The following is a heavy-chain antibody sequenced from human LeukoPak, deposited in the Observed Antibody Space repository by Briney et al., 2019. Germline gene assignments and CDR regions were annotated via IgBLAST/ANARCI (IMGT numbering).Heavy chain of an antibody. Sequence: GGSLRLSCSASGFTFSSYSMNGVPKAPGKGLEWVSSISSSSSYIYYADSVKGRFTISRDNAKNSLYLQMNSLRAEDTAVYYCAIWYSSSSYYMDVWGKGTTVTVSS. CDR2: ISSSSSYI. V-gene: IGHV3-21*01. CDR1: GFTFSSYS. J-gene: IGHJ6*03. D-gene: IGHD6-6*01. CDR3: AIWYSSSSYYMDV.